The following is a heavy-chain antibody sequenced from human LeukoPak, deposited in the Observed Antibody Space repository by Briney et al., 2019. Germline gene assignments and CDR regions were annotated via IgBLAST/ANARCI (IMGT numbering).Heavy chain of an antibody. Sequence: PVKVSCKASGGTFSSYAISWVRQAPGQGLESMGGIIPIFGTANYAQKFQGRVTITADESTSTAYMELSSLRSEDTAVYYCARAAYSYLLPVKGGYYGMDVWGQGTTVTVSS. D-gene: IGHD5-18*01. CDR1: GGTFSSYA. J-gene: IGHJ6*02. V-gene: IGHV1-69*13. CDR3: ARAAYSYLLPVKGGYYGMDV. CDR2: IIPIFGTA.